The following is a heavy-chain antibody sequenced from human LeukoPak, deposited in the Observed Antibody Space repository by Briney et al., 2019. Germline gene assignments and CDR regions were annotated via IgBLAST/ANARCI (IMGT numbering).Heavy chain of an antibody. Sequence: GGSLRLSCTASGFNFGSDAMHWVRQAPGKGLEWVAFIWSDGSNDHYADSVKGRFTISRDNSKNTLYLQMNSLRAEDTAVYYCAKMWSSSSSLDYWGQGTLVTVSS. CDR3: AKMWSSSSSLDY. J-gene: IGHJ4*02. D-gene: IGHD6-6*01. V-gene: IGHV3-30*02. CDR1: GFNFGSDA. CDR2: IWSDGSND.